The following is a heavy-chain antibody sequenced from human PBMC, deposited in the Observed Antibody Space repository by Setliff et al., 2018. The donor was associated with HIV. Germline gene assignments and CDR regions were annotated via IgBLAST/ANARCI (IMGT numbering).Heavy chain of an antibody. J-gene: IGHJ4*02. D-gene: IGHD3-9*01. Sequence: LTCTVSGGSSSSSSFYWGWIRQPPGKGLEWIGSIYYSGNTYYNPSLKSRVTISVDTSKNQFSLKLSSVTAADTAVYYCARPFDWGSSHPLGYWSQGTLVTVSS. CDR3: ARPFDWGSSHPLGY. CDR2: IYYSGNT. V-gene: IGHV4-39*01. CDR1: GGSSSSSSFY.